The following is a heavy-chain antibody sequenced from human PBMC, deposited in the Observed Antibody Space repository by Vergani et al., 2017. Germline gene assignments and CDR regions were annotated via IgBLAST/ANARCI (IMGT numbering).Heavy chain of an antibody. CDR3: TRDSHYMITFGGVYYFDY. V-gene: IGHV3-49*04. J-gene: IGHJ4*02. D-gene: IGHD3-16*01. Sequence: EVQLVESGGGLVQPGRSLRLSCTASGFTFGDYAMSWVRQAPGKGLEWVGFIRSKAYGGTTEYAASVKGRFTISRDDSKSIAYLQMNSLKTEDTAVYYCTRDSHYMITFGGVYYFDYWGQGTLVTVSS. CDR2: IRSKAYGGTT. CDR1: GFTFGDYA.